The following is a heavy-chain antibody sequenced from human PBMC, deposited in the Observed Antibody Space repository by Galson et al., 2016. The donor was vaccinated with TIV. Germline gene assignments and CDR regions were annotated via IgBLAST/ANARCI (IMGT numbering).Heavy chain of an antibody. CDR2: VDPEDGET. CDR3: ATGVGAAKYYYSYYMDV. Sequence: VKVSCKVSGYTLTDYYMHWVQQAPGKGLEWMGLVDPEDGETIYAEKFQGRVTITADTSTDTAYMELSSLRSEDTAVYYCATGVGAAKYYYSYYMDVWGKGTTVTVSS. J-gene: IGHJ6*03. D-gene: IGHD1-26*01. CDR1: GYTLTDYY. V-gene: IGHV1-69-2*01.